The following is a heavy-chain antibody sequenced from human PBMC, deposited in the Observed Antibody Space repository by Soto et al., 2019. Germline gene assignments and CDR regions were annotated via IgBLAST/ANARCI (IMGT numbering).Heavy chain of an antibody. CDR3: VSQRTNVPTQAYFDY. J-gene: IGHJ4*02. CDR2: VYYRGRS. CDR1: GGSVTNSSYY. D-gene: IGHD2-8*01. V-gene: IGHV4-39*01. Sequence: SETLSLTCTVSGGSVTNSSYYWGWIRQSPGKGLEWVGSVYYRGRSYSKSSVKSRVTISVDTSKNRFSLSLNSVTASDTAVYFCVSQRTNVPTQAYFDYWGPGALVTVSS.